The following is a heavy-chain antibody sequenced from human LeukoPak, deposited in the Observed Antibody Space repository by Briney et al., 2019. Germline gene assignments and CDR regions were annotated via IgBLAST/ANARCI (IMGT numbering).Heavy chain of an antibody. Sequence: GGSLRLSCAASGFXFSYYGIHWARQAPGKGLEWVAVIWYDGSNKYYADSVKGRFTISRDNSKNTLYLQMNSLRAEDTAVYYCARTYFCFDYWGQGILVTVSA. D-gene: IGHD2-21*01. CDR3: ARTYFCFDY. CDR2: IWYDGSNK. J-gene: IGHJ4*02. CDR1: GFXFSYYG. V-gene: IGHV3-33*01.